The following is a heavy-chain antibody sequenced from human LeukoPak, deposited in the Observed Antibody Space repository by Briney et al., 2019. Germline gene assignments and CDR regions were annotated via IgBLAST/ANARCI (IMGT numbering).Heavy chain of an antibody. CDR2: IFHIGST. V-gene: IGHV4-59*11. CDR1: GGSISSHY. CDR3: ARVRALSYYDSSGDLYYFDY. J-gene: IGHJ4*02. D-gene: IGHD3-22*01. Sequence: PSETLSLTCTVSGGSISSHYWSWIRQPPGKGLEWIGFIFHIGSTNYNPSLKSRVTISVDTSKNQFSLKLSSVTAADTAVYYCARVRALSYYDSSGDLYYFDYWGQGTLVTVSS.